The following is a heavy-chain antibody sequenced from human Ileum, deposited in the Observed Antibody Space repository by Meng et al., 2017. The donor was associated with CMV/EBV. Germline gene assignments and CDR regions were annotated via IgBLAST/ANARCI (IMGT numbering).Heavy chain of an antibody. V-gene: IGHV4-39*07. CDR1: GAAFNNGKDY. Sequence: RLHEEGQQLAQPCVHLSLACPSLGAAFNNGKDYGGWTRQSPGEGREWLGSVHNNGGPYHNPALRSRVTISVDTSKHQCSLRLNSVTAADTAIYYCAKDLPRGPSDYWSQGTLVTVSS. CDR3: AKDLPRGPSDY. J-gene: IGHJ4*02. D-gene: IGHD3-10*01. CDR2: VHNNGGP.